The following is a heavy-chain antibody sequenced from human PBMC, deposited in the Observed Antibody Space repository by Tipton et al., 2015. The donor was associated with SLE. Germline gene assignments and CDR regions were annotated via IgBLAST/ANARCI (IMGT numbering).Heavy chain of an antibody. CDR3: ARGYGGN. V-gene: IGHV4-34*01. CDR2: INHSGIT. CDR1: GGSFSVHY. Sequence: TLSLTCAVYGGSFSVHYWSWSWIRQPPGKGLEWIGEINHSGITNYNPSLKSRVTISVDTSMNQFSLKLSSVTAADTAVYYCARGYGGNWGQGTLLTVSS. J-gene: IGHJ4*02. D-gene: IGHD4-23*01.